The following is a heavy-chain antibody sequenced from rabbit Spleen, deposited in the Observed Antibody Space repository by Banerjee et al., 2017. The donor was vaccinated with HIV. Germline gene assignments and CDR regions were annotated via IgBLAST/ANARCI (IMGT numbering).Heavy chain of an antibody. D-gene: IGHD1-1*01. CDR1: GFSFSDRDV. CDR2: MNTDTGKG. CDR3: ARDLTAVIGWNFNL. Sequence: QEQLEESGGGLVKPGGSLTLTCKASGFSFSDRDVMCWVRQAPGKGLEWIACMNTDTGKGVSANWAKGRFAISKAPTTTVTLQMSSLAAADTATYFCARDLTAVIGWNFNLWGPGTLVTVS. V-gene: IGHV1S45*01. J-gene: IGHJ4*01.